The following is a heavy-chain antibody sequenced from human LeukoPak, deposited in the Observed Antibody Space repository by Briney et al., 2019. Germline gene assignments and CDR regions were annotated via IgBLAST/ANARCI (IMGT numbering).Heavy chain of an antibody. CDR2: ISGSGGST. V-gene: IGHV3-23*01. Sequence: PGGSLRLSCAASGFTFSSYAMSWVRQAPGKGLEWVSAISGSGGSTYYADSVKGRFTISRDNSKNTLYLQMNSLRAEDTAVYYCAKLHYYDSGGYPYDAFDIWGQGTMVTVSS. J-gene: IGHJ3*02. CDR3: AKLHYYDSGGYPYDAFDI. D-gene: IGHD3-22*01. CDR1: GFTFSSYA.